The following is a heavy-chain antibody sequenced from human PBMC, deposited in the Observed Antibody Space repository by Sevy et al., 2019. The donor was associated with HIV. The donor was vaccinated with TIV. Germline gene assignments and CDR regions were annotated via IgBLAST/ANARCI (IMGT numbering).Heavy chain of an antibody. D-gene: IGHD3-10*01. Sequence: GGSLRLSCAASGFTFSSYGMHWVRQAPGKGLEWVAVIWYDGSNKYYADSVKGRFTISRDNSKNTLYLQMNSLRAEDTAVYYCGRDGLLWFGELRYYCDYWGQGTLVTVSS. CDR3: GRDGLLWFGELRYYCDY. J-gene: IGHJ4*02. CDR2: IWYDGSNK. V-gene: IGHV3-33*01. CDR1: GFTFSSYG.